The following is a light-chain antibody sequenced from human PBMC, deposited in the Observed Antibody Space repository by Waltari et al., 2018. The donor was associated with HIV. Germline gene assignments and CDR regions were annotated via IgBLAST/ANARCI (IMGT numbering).Light chain of an antibody. CDR2: DAS. CDR3: QQYGSSPRT. CDR1: QTVTSDF. V-gene: IGKV3D-20*01. J-gene: IGKJ1*01. Sequence: EIVLMQSPATLSLSPGERATLSCGASQTVTSDFLAWYQQKPGLAPSLLIYDASNRATGIPDRFSGSGSGTDFTLTISRLEPEDFAVYYCQQYGSSPRTFGQGTKVEIK.